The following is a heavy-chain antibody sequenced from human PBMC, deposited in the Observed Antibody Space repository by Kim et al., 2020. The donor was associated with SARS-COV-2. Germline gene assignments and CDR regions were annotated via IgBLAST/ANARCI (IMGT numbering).Heavy chain of an antibody. D-gene: IGHD4-4*01. Sequence: SETLSLTCTVSGGSISSYYWSWIRQPPGKGLEWIGYIYYSGSTNYNPSLKSRVTISVDTSKNQFSLKLSSVTAADTAVYYCARDYNSYLFDIWGQGTMVTVSS. J-gene: IGHJ3*02. V-gene: IGHV4-59*08. CDR3: ARDYNSYLFDI. CDR2: IYYSGST. CDR1: GGSISSYY.